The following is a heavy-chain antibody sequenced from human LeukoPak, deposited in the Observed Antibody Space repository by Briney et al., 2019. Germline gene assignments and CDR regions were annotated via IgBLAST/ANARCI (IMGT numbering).Heavy chain of an antibody. CDR2: TNPNSGGT. D-gene: IGHD3-22*01. V-gene: IGHV1-2*06. CDR3: ARGGYSDTSGSADAFDI. J-gene: IGHJ3*02. Sequence: ASVKVSCKASGYTFTSYYMHWVRQAPGQGLEWMGRTNPNSGGTNYAQKFLGRVTMTRDTSISTAYMELSRLRSDDTAVYYCARGGYSDTSGSADAFDIWGQGTMVTVSS. CDR1: GYTFTSYY.